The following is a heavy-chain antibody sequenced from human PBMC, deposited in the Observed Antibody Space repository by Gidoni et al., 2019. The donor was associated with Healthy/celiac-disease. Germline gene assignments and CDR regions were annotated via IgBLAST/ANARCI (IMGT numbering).Heavy chain of an antibody. CDR1: GYSFTSYW. V-gene: IGHV5-51*01. CDR2: IYPGDSDT. D-gene: IGHD3-10*01. CDR3: ARIEFTMVRGVPLAWYGMDV. J-gene: IGHJ6*02. Sequence: EVQLVQSGAEVKKPGESLKISCKGSGYSFTSYWIGWVRQMPGKGLEWMGIIYPGDSDTRYSPSFQGQVTISADKSISTAYLQWSSLKASDTAMYYCARIEFTMVRGVPLAWYGMDVWGQGTTVTVSS.